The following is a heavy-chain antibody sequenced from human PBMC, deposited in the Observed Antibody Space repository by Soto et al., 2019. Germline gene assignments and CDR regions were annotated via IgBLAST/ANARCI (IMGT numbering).Heavy chain of an antibody. D-gene: IGHD1-1*01. CDR2: MSFDGSNK. J-gene: IGHJ6*02. Sequence: ESGGGVVQPGRSLRLSCAASGFTFRSHGMHWVRQAPGKALEWVALMSFDGSNKYYADSVRGRFTISSDNSKSTLYLQMDILRPEDTAVYYCAKEFAWELQLSHPYYNSGMDVWGQGTTVTVTS. V-gene: IGHV3-30*18. CDR1: GFTFRSHG. CDR3: AKEFAWELQLSHPYYNSGMDV.